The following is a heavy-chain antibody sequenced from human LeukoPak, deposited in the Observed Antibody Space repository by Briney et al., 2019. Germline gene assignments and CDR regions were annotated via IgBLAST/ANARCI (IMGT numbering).Heavy chain of an antibody. CDR3: ARTHSSSWLQNAFDI. V-gene: IGHV3-7*01. CDR1: GFTFSSYW. J-gene: IGHJ3*02. Sequence: GGSLRLSCAASGFTFSSYWMSWVRQAPGKGLEWVANIKQDGSEKYYVDSVKGRFTISRDNAKNSLYLQMNSLRAEDTAVYYCARTHSSSWLQNAFDIWGQGTMVTVSS. CDR2: IKQDGSEK. D-gene: IGHD6-13*01.